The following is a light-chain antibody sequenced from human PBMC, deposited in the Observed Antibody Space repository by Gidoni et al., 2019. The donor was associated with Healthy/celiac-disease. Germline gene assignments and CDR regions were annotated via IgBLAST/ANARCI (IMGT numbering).Light chain of an antibody. CDR3: QHSYRTPRT. J-gene: IGKJ2*01. CDR1: QSISIY. CDR2: AAS. V-gene: IGKV1-39*01. Sequence: DIQMSQSPSSMSASVGDRVTITCRARQSISIYLNWYQQKPGKDPKLLIYAASSFQSVVPSRFSGSGSGTYFTLTSSSLHPEYFATYYCQHSYRTPRTFGQGTKLEIK.